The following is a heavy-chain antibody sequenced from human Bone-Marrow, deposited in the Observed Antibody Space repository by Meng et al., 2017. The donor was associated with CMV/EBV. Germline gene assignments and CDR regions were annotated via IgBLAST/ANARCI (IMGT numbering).Heavy chain of an antibody. CDR3: ARGGGSDFREFYQY. CDR1: GFTFDDHG. CDR2: INWSGTST. D-gene: IGHD2-21*02. J-gene: IGHJ1*01. Sequence: GGSLRLSCAASGFTFDDHGMAWARQVPGKGLEWVSGINWSGTSTGYADSVKGRVTISRDNAKNSVFLQMTSLRAEDSPLYFCARGGGSDFREFYQYWGQGTLVTVSS. V-gene: IGHV3-20*04.